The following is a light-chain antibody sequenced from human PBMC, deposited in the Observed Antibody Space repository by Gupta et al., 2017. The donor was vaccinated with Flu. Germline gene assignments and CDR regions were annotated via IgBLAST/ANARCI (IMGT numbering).Light chain of an antibody. V-gene: IGKV1-5*03. CDR3: HQHTTCSLYT. J-gene: IGKJ3*01. Sequence: DIRMTPSPSTLSASVGDRVIITCRASQSVNSWLAWSQQKPGNAPKRLIYKASNLQSGVSSRFSGSESGTEDTLPISCLQHDDYATSYCHQHTTCSLYTFGHGTKVEIK. CDR1: QSVNSW. CDR2: KAS.